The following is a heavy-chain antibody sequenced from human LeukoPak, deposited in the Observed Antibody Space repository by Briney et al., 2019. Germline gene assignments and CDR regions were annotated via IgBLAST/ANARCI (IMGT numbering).Heavy chain of an antibody. CDR3: AKDYTYDYVWGRSFDY. D-gene: IGHD3-16*01. J-gene: IGHJ4*02. Sequence: GGSLRLSCAASGFTFSSYGMHWVRQAPGKGLEWVAFIRYDGSNKYYADSVKGRFTISRDNSKNTLYLQMNSLRAEDTAVYYCAKDYTYDYVWGRSFDYWGQGTLVTVSS. V-gene: IGHV3-30*02. CDR1: GFTFSSYG. CDR2: IRYDGSNK.